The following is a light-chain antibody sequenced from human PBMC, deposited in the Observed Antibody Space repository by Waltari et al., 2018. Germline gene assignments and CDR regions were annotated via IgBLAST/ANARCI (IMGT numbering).Light chain of an antibody. CDR3: QHYVRLPAT. CDR2: GAS. V-gene: IGKV3-20*01. J-gene: IGKJ1*01. CDR1: QSVRVS. Sequence: EIVFTQSPGTLSLSPGERATLSCRVSQSVRVSIAWYQQKAGQAPRLLIYGASSSATGIPDRFSGSGSGTDFILTISRLEPEDFAVYYCQHYVRLPATFGQGTKVEIK.